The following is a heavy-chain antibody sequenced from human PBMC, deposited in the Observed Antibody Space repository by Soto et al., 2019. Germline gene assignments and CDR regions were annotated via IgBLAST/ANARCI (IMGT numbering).Heavy chain of an antibody. CDR1: GFTFSRYS. J-gene: IGHJ4*02. CDR3: VRLYDSSGYYYFDF. D-gene: IGHD3-22*01. CDR2: IGSGGSFI. V-gene: IGHV3-21*01. Sequence: GGSLRLSCAASGFTFSRYSMNWGRQAPGRGLEWVSSIGSGGSFIYYADSLKGRFTISRDNAKNSLYLQMSSLRAEDTAVYYCVRLYDSSGYYYFDFWGQGTPVTVSS.